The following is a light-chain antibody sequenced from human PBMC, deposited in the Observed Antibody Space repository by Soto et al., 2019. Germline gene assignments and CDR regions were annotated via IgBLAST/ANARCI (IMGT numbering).Light chain of an antibody. CDR2: GAS. CDR1: QSVSSNY. CDR3: QQYGSSPRT. V-gene: IGKV3-20*01. Sequence: EIVLTQSPGTLSLSLGERATLSCRASQSVSSNYLAWYQQKLGQAPRLLIYGASSRATGIPDRFSGSGSGADFTLTISRLEPEDFALYYCQQYGSSPRTFGQGTKVEIK. J-gene: IGKJ1*01.